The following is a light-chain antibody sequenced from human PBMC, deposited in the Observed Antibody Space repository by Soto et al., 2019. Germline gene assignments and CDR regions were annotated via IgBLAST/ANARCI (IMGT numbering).Light chain of an antibody. CDR2: GAS. CDR3: QQYGSSSIT. CDR1: QSVSSSY. J-gene: IGKJ5*01. V-gene: IGKV3-20*01. Sequence: EIVLTQSPGTQSLSPGERATLSCRASQSVSSSYLAWYEQKPVQAPGLLIYGASSRATGIPDKFNGSGSGTDFTLTISRLEPEDFAVYYWQQYGSSSITIGQGTRREIK.